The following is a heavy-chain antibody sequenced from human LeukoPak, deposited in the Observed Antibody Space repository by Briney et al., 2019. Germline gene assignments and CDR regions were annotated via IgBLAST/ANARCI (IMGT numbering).Heavy chain of an antibody. V-gene: IGHV1-69*16. CDR1: GGTFSSYT. D-gene: IGHD3-22*01. J-gene: IGHJ4*02. CDR2: IIPIVGTA. CDR3: ARDRSPYYYDRSGYYSFDY. Sequence: SVKVSCKASGGTFSSYTISWVRQAPGQGLEWMGGIIPIVGTANYAQKFQGRVTITSDESTSTAYMELSSLRSVDTAMYYCARDRSPYYYDRSGYYSFDYWGQGTLVTVSS.